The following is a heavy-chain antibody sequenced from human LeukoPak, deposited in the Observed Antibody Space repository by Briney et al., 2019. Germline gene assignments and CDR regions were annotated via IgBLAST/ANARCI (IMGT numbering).Heavy chain of an antibody. CDR1: GYTFTTYV. V-gene: IGHV7-4-1*02. D-gene: IGHD2-2*01. Sequence: GASVKLSCKASGYTFTTYVMNWVREAPGQELGGRGGIHTNTENPTYAKGFTGRFVFSLDTSVSTAYLQISSLKAEDTAVYYCARVLPHCSSTSCYHEGLYYYYGMDVWGQGTTVTVSS. CDR3: ARVLPHCSSTSCYHEGLYYYYGMDV. CDR2: IHTNTENP. J-gene: IGHJ6*02.